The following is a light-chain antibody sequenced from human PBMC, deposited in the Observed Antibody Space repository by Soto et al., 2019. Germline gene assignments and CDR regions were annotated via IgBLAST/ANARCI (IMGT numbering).Light chain of an antibody. J-gene: IGKJ4*01. CDR2: DAS. CDR3: QQRTNGPLM. Sequence: EIVLTQSPATLSLSPGERATLSCRASRSVTTILACYQQKPGQAPRLLIYDASKRATGVPTRFSGRVSGTDFTLAISSLEPEDFAVYHWQQRTNGPLMVGGGTKVERK. CDR1: RSVTTI. V-gene: IGKV3-11*01.